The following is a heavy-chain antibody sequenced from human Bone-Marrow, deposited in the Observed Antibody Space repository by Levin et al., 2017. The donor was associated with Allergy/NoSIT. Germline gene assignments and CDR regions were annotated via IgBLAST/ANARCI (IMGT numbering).Heavy chain of an antibody. D-gene: IGHD2-21*01. J-gene: IGHJ4*02. CDR1: GFAFSGYV. V-gene: IGHV3-30*03. Sequence: GGSLRLSCEASGFAFSGYVMHWVRQPPGKGLEWVALISYDGENKYFADSVKGRFTISRDNSKNTLYLQIDSLRAEDTAVYYCVRGSDVFDYWGQGTLVTVSS. CDR3: VRGSDVFDY. CDR2: ISYDGENK.